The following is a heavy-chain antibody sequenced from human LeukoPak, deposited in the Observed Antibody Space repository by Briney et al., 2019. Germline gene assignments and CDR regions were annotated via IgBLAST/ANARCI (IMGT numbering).Heavy chain of an antibody. J-gene: IGHJ4*02. Sequence: GGSLRLSCAASGFTFNSYGMHWVRQAPGKGLEWVAFIRYDGTNTYYAAPVKGRFTISRDNSKNTLYLHMNSLRAEDTAVYYCARAGHCTNGICYTADFDYWGQGILVTVSS. D-gene: IGHD2-8*01. CDR1: GFTFNSYG. CDR3: ARAGHCTNGICYTADFDY. V-gene: IGHV3-30*02. CDR2: IRYDGTNT.